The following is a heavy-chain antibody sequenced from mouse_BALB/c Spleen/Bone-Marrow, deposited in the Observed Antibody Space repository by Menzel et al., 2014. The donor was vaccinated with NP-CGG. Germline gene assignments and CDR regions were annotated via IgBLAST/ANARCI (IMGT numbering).Heavy chain of an antibody. D-gene: IGHD2-4*01. V-gene: IGHV2-9*02. CDR3: ATYDYDGRFDY. CDR1: GFSLTNYG. Sequence: VQGVESGPGLVAPSQNLSITCTVSGFSLTNYGVHWIRQPPGKGLEWLGIIWAGGSTNYNSALMSRLSISKDNSKSQVFFKMNSLQTDDTAIYYCATYDYDGRFDYWGQGTTLTASS. CDR2: IWAGGST. J-gene: IGHJ2*01.